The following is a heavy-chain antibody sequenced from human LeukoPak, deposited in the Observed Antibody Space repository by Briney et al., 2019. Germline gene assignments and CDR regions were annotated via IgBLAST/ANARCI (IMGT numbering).Heavy chain of an antibody. CDR1: GYTFTSYD. J-gene: IGHJ4*02. D-gene: IGHD3-3*01. V-gene: IGHV1-8*01. CDR2: MNPNSGST. Sequence: ASVTVSCKASGYTFTSYDINWVRQATGQGLEWMGWMNPNSGSTSYAQKFQGRVTMTRDTPTSTVYMELSSLRSEDTAVYYCARDQFPYDFWSGYYTGYFDYWGQGTLVTVSS. CDR3: ARDQFPYDFWSGYYTGYFDY.